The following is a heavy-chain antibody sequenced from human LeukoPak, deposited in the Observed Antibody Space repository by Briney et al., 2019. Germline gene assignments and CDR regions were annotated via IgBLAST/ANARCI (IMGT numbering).Heavy chain of an antibody. CDR1: GFTFRSYN. CDR2: ISSNGGST. V-gene: IGHV3-64*01. CDR3: ARDGYISAAFDY. J-gene: IGHJ4*02. Sequence: GGSLRLSCAASGFTFRSYNMHWVRQAPGKGLEYVSTISSNGGSTYYANSVKGSFTISRDNSKNTLYLQMGSLRAEDMAVYYCARDGYISAAFDYWGQGALVTVSS. D-gene: IGHD2-2*02.